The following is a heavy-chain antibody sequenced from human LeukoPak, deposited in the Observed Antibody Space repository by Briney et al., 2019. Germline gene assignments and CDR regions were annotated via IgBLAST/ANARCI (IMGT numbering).Heavy chain of an antibody. CDR1: GGSISSSSYY. D-gene: IGHD4-17*01. CDR2: IYYSGST. V-gene: IGHV4-39*07. J-gene: IGHJ6*03. CDR3: ARANPDYGDYFFSRVRWGPNYYYYMDV. Sequence: PSETLSLTCTVSGGSISSSSYYWGWIRQPPGKGLEWIGSIYYSGSTYYNPSLKSRVTISVDTSKNQFSLKLSSVTAADTAVYYCARANPDYGDYFFSRVRWGPNYYYYMDVWGKGTTVTVSS.